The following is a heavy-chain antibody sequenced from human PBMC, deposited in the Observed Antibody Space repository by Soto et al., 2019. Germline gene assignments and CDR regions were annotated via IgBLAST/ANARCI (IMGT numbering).Heavy chain of an antibody. CDR2: ISAYNGDT. V-gene: IGHV1-18*01. CDR3: ARDLVGATTSSYFDY. J-gene: IGHJ4*02. Sequence: ASVKVSCKASGYTFTSCGITCVRQAPGQGLEWMGWISAYNGDTNYAQNLQGRVTMTRDTSTSTAYMDLRSLRSDDTAVYYCARDLVGATTSSYFDYWGQGTLVTVSS. D-gene: IGHD1-26*01. CDR1: GYTFTSCG.